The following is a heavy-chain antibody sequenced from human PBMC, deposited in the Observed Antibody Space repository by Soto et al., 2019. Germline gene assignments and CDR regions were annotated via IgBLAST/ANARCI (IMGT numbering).Heavy chain of an antibody. J-gene: IGHJ4*02. Sequence: GGSLRLSCAASRFTFSTYEMIWVRQAPGKGLEWVSYISSSGNTVYYADSVKGRFTISRDNTRNSLYLQMNSLRDEDTALYYCVRYCSSTLCNGVATRTFDYWGQGTLVTVSS. CDR3: VRYCSSTLCNGVATRTFDY. CDR1: RFTFSTYE. CDR2: ISSSGNTV. V-gene: IGHV3-48*03. D-gene: IGHD2-2*01.